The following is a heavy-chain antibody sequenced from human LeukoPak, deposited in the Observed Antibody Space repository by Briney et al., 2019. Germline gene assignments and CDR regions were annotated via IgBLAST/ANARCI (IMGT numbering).Heavy chain of an antibody. CDR3: AREIVFYGSGSHFDY. J-gene: IGHJ4*02. CDR1: GYTFTSYY. CDR2: INPSGGST. Sequence: ASVKVSCKASGYTFTSYYMHWVRQAPGQGLEWMGIINPSGGSTSYAQKFQGRVTMTRDTSTSTVYMELSSLRSEDTAVYYCAREIVFYGSGSHFDYWGQGTLVTVSS. D-gene: IGHD3-10*01. V-gene: IGHV1-46*01.